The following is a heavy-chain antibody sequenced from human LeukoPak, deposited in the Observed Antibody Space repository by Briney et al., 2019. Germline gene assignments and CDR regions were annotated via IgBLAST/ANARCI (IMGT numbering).Heavy chain of an antibody. CDR1: LDSTTSNF. CDR3: AREILGGFNPGAY. D-gene: IGHD1-14*01. Sequence: SETLSLTCTVSLDSTTSNFWSWVRHPPGKGLEWIGEIHRSGSPNYNPSLQSRVTISIDRSRNQIALELSSVTAADTAVYYCAREILGGFNPGAYWGQGTLVTVSS. V-gene: IGHV4-4*02. CDR2: IHRSGSP. J-gene: IGHJ4*02.